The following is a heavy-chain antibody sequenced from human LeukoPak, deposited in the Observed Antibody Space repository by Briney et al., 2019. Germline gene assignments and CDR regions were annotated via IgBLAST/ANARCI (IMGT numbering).Heavy chain of an antibody. CDR2: MNPISGNT. CDR1: GYTFTSYD. D-gene: IGHD3-16*01. CDR3: ARRGLGIGYDY. V-gene: IGHV1-8*01. J-gene: IGHJ4*02. Sequence: ASVKVSCKASGYTFTSYDINWVRQATGQGLEWMGWMNPISGNTGYAQKFQGRVAMTRDTSTSTVYMELNSLRSEDTAVYYCARRGLGIGYDYWGQGTLVTVSS.